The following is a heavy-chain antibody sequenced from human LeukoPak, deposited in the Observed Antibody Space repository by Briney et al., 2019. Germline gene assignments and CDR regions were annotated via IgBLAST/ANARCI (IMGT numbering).Heavy chain of an antibody. CDR1: GFSFSSYW. CDR3: ARPLFRGAFDI. V-gene: IGHV3-74*01. D-gene: IGHD2-21*01. Sequence: GGSLRLSCAASGFSFSSYWMHWVRQAPGKGLVWVSRINSDGSSTTYADSVKGRSSISRDNAKNSLYLEMNSLRAEDTALYYCARPLFRGAFDIWGQGTMVTVSS. J-gene: IGHJ3*02. CDR2: INSDGSST.